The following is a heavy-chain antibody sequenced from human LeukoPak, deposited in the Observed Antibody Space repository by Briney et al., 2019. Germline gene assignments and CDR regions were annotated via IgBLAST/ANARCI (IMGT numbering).Heavy chain of an antibody. V-gene: IGHV3-30*18. Sequence: GGSLRLSCAASGFTFSSYGMHWVRQAPGKGLEWVAVISHDGNNKYHADSVKGRFTISRDNSKNTLYLQMNSLRAEDTAVYYCAKVGYCSGGTCYWGVYYYYGMDVWGQGTTVTVSS. J-gene: IGHJ6*02. D-gene: IGHD2-15*01. CDR2: ISHDGNNK. CDR3: AKVGYCSGGTCYWGVYYYYGMDV. CDR1: GFTFSSYG.